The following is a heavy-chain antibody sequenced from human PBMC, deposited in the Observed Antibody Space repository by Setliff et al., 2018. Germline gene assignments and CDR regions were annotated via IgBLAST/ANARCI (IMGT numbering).Heavy chain of an antibody. Sequence: PSETLSLTCTVSGYSISSGYYWGWIRQPPGKGLEWIGSIYHSGSTYYNPSLKSRVTISVDTSKNQFSPKLSSVTAADTAVYYCARLRSEPAEGYWGQGTLVTVSS. CDR3: ARLRSEPAEGY. J-gene: IGHJ4*02. CDR2: IYHSGST. D-gene: IGHD2-2*01. CDR1: GYSISSGYY. V-gene: IGHV4-38-2*02.